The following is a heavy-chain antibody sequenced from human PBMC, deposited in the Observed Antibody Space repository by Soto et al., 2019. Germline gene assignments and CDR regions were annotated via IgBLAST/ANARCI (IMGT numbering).Heavy chain of an antibody. CDR2: IYWDDDK. D-gene: IGHD3-10*01. J-gene: IGHJ4*02. CDR1: GFSLSTSGVG. Sequence: QITLKESGPTLVKPTQTLTLTCTFSGFSLSTSGVGVGWIRQPPGKALEWLALIYWDDDKRYSPSLKSTLTSAKDAAKNQVVLTMANMDPVDTATYCCAHRRCPRGLDYWGQGTLVTVSS. CDR3: AHRRCPRGLDY. V-gene: IGHV2-5*02.